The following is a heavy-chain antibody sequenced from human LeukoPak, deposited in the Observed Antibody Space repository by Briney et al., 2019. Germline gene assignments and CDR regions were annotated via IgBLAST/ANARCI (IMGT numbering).Heavy chain of an antibody. CDR1: GDSISSGDYY. Sequence: SETLSLTCTVSGDSISSGDYYWSWIRQPAGKGLEWIGRISSSGSTNYNPSLKSRVTISVDTSKNQFSLKLSSVTAADTAVYYCARHAWFGETENWFDPWGQGTLVTVSS. CDR2: ISSSGST. D-gene: IGHD3-10*01. J-gene: IGHJ5*02. CDR3: ARHAWFGETENWFDP. V-gene: IGHV4-61*02.